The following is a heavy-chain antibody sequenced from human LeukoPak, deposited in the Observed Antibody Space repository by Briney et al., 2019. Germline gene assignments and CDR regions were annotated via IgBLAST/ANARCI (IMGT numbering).Heavy chain of an antibody. V-gene: IGHV1-46*01. Sequence: ASVTVSCTASGYTFTSYYIHWVRQAAGQGLEWMGIINPSGDGDSTSYEQKFKGRVIMTRDMSTNTVYMELSSLRSEDTAVYYCARGVCSGTSCYWGHNWFDPWGQGTLVTVSS. CDR2: INPSGDGDST. CDR1: GYTFTSYY. D-gene: IGHD2-2*01. J-gene: IGHJ5*02. CDR3: ARGVCSGTSCYWGHNWFDP.